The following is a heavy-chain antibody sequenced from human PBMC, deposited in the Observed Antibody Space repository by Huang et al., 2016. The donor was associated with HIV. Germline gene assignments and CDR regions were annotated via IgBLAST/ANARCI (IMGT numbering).Heavy chain of an antibody. V-gene: IGHV4-39*01. CDR1: GGSISTSNYY. D-gene: IGHD2-15*01. Sequence: QLQLQESGPGLVKPSETLSLTCIVSGGSISTSNYYWGWLRQPPGMGLEWLGSIYYVGNTYYSPSLKSRVTVSVDTARNQFSLELSSVTAADTAIYYGGRLSGSWYRETHAFDVWGQGTLVTVSS. CDR2: IYYVGNT. J-gene: IGHJ3*01. CDR3: GRLSGSWYRETHAFDV.